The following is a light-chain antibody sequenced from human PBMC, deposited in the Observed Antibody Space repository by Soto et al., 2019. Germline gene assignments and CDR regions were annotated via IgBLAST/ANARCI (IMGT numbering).Light chain of an antibody. Sequence: QSALTQPASVSGSPGQSITISCTGTSSDVGGYNYVSWYQQHPGKAPKLMIYEVSNRPSGVSNRFSGSKSGNTASLTISGLQAEEEADYDCSSYTSSSTPFVFGTGTKVTVL. CDR2: EVS. CDR3: SSYTSSSTPFV. J-gene: IGLJ1*01. V-gene: IGLV2-14*01. CDR1: SSDVGGYNY.